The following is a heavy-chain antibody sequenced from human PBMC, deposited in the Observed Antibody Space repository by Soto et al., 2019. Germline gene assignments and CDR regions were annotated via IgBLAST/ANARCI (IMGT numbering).Heavy chain of an antibody. CDR1: GFTFSSYW. J-gene: IGHJ4*02. D-gene: IGHD2-2*01. V-gene: IGHV3-74*01. CDR2: INSDGSST. Sequence: PGGSLSLSCAASGFTFSSYWMHWVRQAPGKGLVWVSRINSDGSSTSYADSVKGRFTISRDNAKNTLYLQMNSLRAEDTAVYYCARVQRVPAAIDYWCQGTLVTVSS. CDR3: ARVQRVPAAIDY.